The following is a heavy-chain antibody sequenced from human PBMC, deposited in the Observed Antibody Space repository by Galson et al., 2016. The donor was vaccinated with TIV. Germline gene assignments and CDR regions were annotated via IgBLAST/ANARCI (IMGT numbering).Heavy chain of an antibody. CDR3: ARDLGLSAFDI. D-gene: IGHD7-27*01. Sequence: NKNPSLESRVTISMDTSKKQTSLKLRSVTAADTAVYYCARDLGLSAFDIWGQGTMVTVSS. J-gene: IGHJ3*02. V-gene: IGHV4-59*01.